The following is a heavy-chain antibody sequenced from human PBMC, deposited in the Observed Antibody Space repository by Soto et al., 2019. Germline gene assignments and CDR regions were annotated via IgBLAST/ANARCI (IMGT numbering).Heavy chain of an antibody. CDR1: GGSFSGYY. D-gene: IGHD2-15*01. V-gene: IGHV4-34*01. Sequence: SETLSLTCAVYGGSFSGYYWSWIRQPPGKGLEWIGEINHSGSTNYNPSLKSRVTISVDTSKNQFSLKLSSVTAADTAVYYCARAGYCSGGSCYYYYYYGMDVWGQGTTVTVSS. CDR3: ARAGYCSGGSCYYYYYYGMDV. J-gene: IGHJ6*02. CDR2: INHSGST.